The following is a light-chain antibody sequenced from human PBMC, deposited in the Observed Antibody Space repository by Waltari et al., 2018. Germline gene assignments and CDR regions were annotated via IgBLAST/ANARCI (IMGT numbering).Light chain of an antibody. CDR2: DVG. Sequence: QSALTQPASVSGSPGQSITIPCTGISSDVGGYNYVYWYQQHPGKAPKVMIYDVGYRPSGVSSRFSGSKSGNTASLTISGLQAEDEADYYCTSYASSSTLVFGGGTKLTVL. J-gene: IGLJ2*01. CDR3: TSYASSSTLV. CDR1: SSDVGGYNY. V-gene: IGLV2-14*03.